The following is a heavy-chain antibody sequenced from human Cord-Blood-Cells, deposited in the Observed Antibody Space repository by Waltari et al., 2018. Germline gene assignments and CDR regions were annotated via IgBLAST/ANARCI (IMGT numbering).Heavy chain of an antibody. CDR3: ARSPSAGGVCSFDY. CDR1: GGSFSGYY. Sequence: QVQLQQWGAGLLKPSETLSLTCAVYGGSFSGYYWSWIRQPPGKGLEWIGEINHRGSPNNNPSLKSRVTISVDTSKNQFSLELSSVTAADTAVYYCARSPSAGGVCSFDYWGQGTLVTVSS. V-gene: IGHV4-34*01. D-gene: IGHD2-8*02. CDR2: INHRGSP. J-gene: IGHJ4*02.